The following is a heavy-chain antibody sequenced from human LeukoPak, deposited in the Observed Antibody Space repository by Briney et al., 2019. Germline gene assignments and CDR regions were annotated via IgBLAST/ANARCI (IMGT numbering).Heavy chain of an antibody. J-gene: IGHJ6*02. CDR1: GFTFSSYG. V-gene: IGHV3-30*02. Sequence: PGGSLRLSCAASGFTFSSYGMHWVRQAPGKGLEWVAFIRYDGSNKYYADSVKGRFTISRDNSKNTLYLQMNSLRAEDTAVYYCAREVSKGYGMDVWGQGTTVTVSS. CDR3: AREVSKGYGMDV. CDR2: IRYDGSNK.